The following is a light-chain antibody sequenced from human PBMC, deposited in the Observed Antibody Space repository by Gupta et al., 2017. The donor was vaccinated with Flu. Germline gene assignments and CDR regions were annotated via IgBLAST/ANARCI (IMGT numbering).Light chain of an antibody. CDR3: QQRSNWPGT. CDR2: DAS. J-gene: IGKJ3*01. Sequence: EIVLTQSPATLSLSPGERATLSCRASQSVSSYLAWYQRKPGQAPRLLIYDASNRATGIPARFSGSGSGTDFTLTISSLEPEDFAVYYCQQRSNWPGTFGHGTKVDIK. V-gene: IGKV3-11*01. CDR1: QSVSSY.